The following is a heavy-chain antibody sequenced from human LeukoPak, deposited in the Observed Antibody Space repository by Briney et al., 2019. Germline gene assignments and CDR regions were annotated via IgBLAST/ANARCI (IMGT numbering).Heavy chain of an antibody. CDR3: ARGPGAVVTATPAYWYFDL. D-gene: IGHD2-21*02. CDR2: IYYSGST. J-gene: IGHJ2*01. Sequence: SETLSLTCTVSGGSISSYYWSWIRQPPGKGLEWIGYIYYSGSTNYNPSLKSRVTISVDTSKNQFSLKLSSVTAADTAVYYCARGPGAVVTATPAYWYFDLWGRGTLVTVSS. V-gene: IGHV4-59*01. CDR1: GGSISSYY.